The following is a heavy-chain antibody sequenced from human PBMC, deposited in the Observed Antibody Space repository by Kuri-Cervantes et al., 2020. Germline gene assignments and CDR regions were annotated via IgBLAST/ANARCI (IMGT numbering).Heavy chain of an antibody. J-gene: IGHJ3*01. D-gene: IGHD3-22*01. V-gene: IGHV5-51*01. CDR2: IYPGDSDT. Sequence: GGSLRLSCAVSGGSISSGGYSWSWIRQPPGKGLEWMGIIYPGDSDTRYSPSFQGQVTISADKSISTAYLQWSSLKASDTAMYYCAAKDSSGYYYRWGQGTMVTVSS. CDR1: GGSISSGGYS. CDR3: AAKDSSGYYYR.